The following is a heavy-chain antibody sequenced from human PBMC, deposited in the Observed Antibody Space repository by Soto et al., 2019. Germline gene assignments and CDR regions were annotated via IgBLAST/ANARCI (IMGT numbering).Heavy chain of an antibody. V-gene: IGHV3-7*01. CDR3: ARDFYGGYTYGPGDY. J-gene: IGHJ4*02. CDR2: IHGDGGKI. D-gene: IGHD5-18*01. Sequence: VGSLRLSCAASGFMFSAYWMSWVRQAPGKGLEWVANIHGDGGKIYYVDSVKGRFTISRDNAKRSLYLQMNSLRAEDTAVYYCARDFYGGYTYGPGDYWGQGALVTVSS. CDR1: GFMFSAYW.